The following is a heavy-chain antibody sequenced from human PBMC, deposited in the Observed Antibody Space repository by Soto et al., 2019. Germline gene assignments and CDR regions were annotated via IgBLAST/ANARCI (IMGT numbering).Heavy chain of an antibody. J-gene: IGHJ4*02. V-gene: IGHV3-15*07. CDR3: TTEPGDFWSGYPGGIDY. D-gene: IGHD3-3*01. Sequence: SNAWMNWVRQAPGKGLEWVGRIKSKTDGGTTDYAAPVKGRFTISRDDSKNTLYLQMNSLKTEDTAVYYCTTEPGDFWSGYPGGIDYWGQGTLVTVSS. CDR2: IKSKTDGGTT. CDR1: SNAW.